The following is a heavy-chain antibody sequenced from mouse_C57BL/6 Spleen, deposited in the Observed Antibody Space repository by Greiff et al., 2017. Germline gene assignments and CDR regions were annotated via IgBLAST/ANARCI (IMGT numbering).Heavy chain of an antibody. V-gene: IGHV1-82*01. Sequence: QVQLQQSGPELVKPGASVKISCKASGYAFSSSWMNWVKQRPGKGLEWIGRIYPGDGDTNYNGKFKGKATLTADKSSSTAYMQLSSLTSEDSAFYFCARYGCYGEGAMDYWGQGTSVTVSS. D-gene: IGHD2-3*01. J-gene: IGHJ4*01. CDR3: ARYGCYGEGAMDY. CDR2: IYPGDGDT. CDR1: GYAFSSSW.